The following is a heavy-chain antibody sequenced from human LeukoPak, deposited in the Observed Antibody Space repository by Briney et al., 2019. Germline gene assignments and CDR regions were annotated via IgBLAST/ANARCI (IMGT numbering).Heavy chain of an antibody. D-gene: IGHD1-26*01. CDR2: ISSSSSYI. Sequence: PGGSLRFSCAASGFTFSSYSMNWVRQAPGKGLEWFSSISSSSSYIYYADSVKGPFTISRDNAKNSLYLQMNSLRAEDTAVYYCARGPDSGSYYFDYWGQGTLVTVSS. CDR1: GFTFSSYS. V-gene: IGHV3-21*01. CDR3: ARGPDSGSYYFDY. J-gene: IGHJ4*02.